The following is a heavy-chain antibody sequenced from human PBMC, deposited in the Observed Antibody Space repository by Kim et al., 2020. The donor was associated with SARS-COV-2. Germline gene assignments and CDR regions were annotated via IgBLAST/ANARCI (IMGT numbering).Heavy chain of an antibody. Sequence: SVKVSCKASGGTFSSYAISWVRQAPGQGLEWMGGIIPIFGTANYAQKFQGRVTITADESTSTAYMEMSSLRSEDTAVYYWATRYYDFWSGHKPNGSYWDYYYGMYVWGQGTTVTVSS. D-gene: IGHD3-3*01. CDR1: GGTFSSYA. CDR2: IIPIFGTA. V-gene: IGHV1-69*13. J-gene: IGHJ6*02. CDR3: ATRYYDFWSGHKPNGSYWDYYYGMYV.